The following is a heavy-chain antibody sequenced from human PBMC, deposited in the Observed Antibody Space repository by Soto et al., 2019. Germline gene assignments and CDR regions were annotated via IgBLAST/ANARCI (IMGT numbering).Heavy chain of an antibody. Sequence: PGGSLRLSCAASGFTVSSNYMNWFRQAPGKGLEWVSLIYRGGGTYYADSVKGRFTISRDNSKNTLYLQMNSLRAEDTAVYYCARSFFTVVGAWHYFDYWGQGTLVTVSS. V-gene: IGHV3-53*01. CDR1: GFTVSSNY. CDR3: ARSFFTVVGAWHYFDY. CDR2: IYRGGGT. D-gene: IGHD1-26*01. J-gene: IGHJ4*02.